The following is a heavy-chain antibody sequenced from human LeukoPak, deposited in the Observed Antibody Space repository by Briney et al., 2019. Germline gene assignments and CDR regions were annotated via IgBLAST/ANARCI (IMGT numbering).Heavy chain of an antibody. V-gene: IGHV4-28*05. CDR3: AGLVGRYSSGLYYYYFDY. CDR1: GYSISSSNY. J-gene: IGHJ4*02. Sequence: PSDTLSLTCAVSGYSISSSNYWAWIRQPPGKGLEWIGHIYYSGSIYYNPSLKSRVTMSVDTSKNQFFLNLSSVTAADTAVYYCAGLVGRYSSGLYYYYFDYWGQGTLVTVSS. D-gene: IGHD3-22*01. CDR2: IYYSGSI.